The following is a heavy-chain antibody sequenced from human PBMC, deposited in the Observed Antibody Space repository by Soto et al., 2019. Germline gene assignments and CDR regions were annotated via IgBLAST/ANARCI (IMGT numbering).Heavy chain of an antibody. CDR2: IFSSGST. D-gene: IGHD5-12*01. CDR1: CGYIDSFH. J-gene: IGHJ4*02. Sequence: SAPQSHRSTVSCGYIDSFHESWVRPPTGKGLDWIGRIFSSGSTSFNPSLESRVAMSVDTSKNHFSLNLSSVTAADMAVYYCAREGSYSAYNFAHGIQLWSFDFWGQGALVTCFS. CDR3: AREGSYSAYNFAHGIQLWSFDF. V-gene: IGHV4-4*07.